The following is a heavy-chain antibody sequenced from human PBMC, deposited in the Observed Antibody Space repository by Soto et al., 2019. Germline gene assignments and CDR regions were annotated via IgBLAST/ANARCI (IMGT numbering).Heavy chain of an antibody. Sequence: QVQLVESGGGVVRPGRSLRLSGAASGFTFSNYGMHWVRRAPGKGLEWVAAIWYDGSNKYYADSVKGRFTISRDISKNTLYLQMNSLRAEDTAVYYCARERIAAAGTAYFDYWGQGTLVTVSS. V-gene: IGHV3-33*01. D-gene: IGHD6-13*01. CDR2: IWYDGSNK. J-gene: IGHJ4*02. CDR3: ARERIAAAGTAYFDY. CDR1: GFTFSNYG.